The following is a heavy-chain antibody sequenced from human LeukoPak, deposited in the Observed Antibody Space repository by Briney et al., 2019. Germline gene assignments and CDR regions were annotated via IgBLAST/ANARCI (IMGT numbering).Heavy chain of an antibody. V-gene: IGHV1-2*02. CDR3: ARDINGYDPDY. D-gene: IGHD5-12*01. Sequence: ASVKVSCKASGYTFTGYHMHWVRQAPGQGLEWMGWINPNSGGTNYAQKFQGRATMTRDTSISTAYMELSRLRSDDTAVYYCARDINGYDPDYWGQGTLVTVSS. CDR1: GYTFTGYH. J-gene: IGHJ4*02. CDR2: INPNSGGT.